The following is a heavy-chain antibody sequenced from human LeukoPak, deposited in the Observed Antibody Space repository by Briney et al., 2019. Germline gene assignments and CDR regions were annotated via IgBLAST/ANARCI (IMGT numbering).Heavy chain of an antibody. D-gene: IGHD6-13*01. Sequence: SVKVSCKASGGTFSSYAISWVRQAPGQGLEWMGGIIPIFGTANYAQKFQARVTITTDESTSTAYMELSSLRSEDTAVYYCARGPVIAAAGYYFDYWGQGTLVTVSS. CDR3: ARGPVIAAAGYYFDY. CDR1: GGTFSSYA. J-gene: IGHJ4*02. V-gene: IGHV1-69*05. CDR2: IIPIFGTA.